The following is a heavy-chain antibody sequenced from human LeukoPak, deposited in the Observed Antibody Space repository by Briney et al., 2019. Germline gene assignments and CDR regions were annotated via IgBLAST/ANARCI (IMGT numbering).Heavy chain of an antibody. Sequence: PGGSLRLSCAASGFTFSSYAMSWVRQAPGKGLEWVSAISGSGGSTYYADSVKGRFTISRDNSKNTLYLQMNSLRAEDTAVYYCARGRNSAWWGYYFDYWGQGTLVTVSS. J-gene: IGHJ4*02. V-gene: IGHV3-23*01. CDR1: GFTFSSYA. D-gene: IGHD2-15*01. CDR2: ISGSGGST. CDR3: ARGRNSAWWGYYFDY.